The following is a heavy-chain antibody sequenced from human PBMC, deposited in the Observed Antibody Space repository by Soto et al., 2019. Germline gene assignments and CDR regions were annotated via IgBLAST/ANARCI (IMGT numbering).Heavy chain of an antibody. CDR1: GFTFSDFE. CDR3: ARRTVTAPRFDY. CDR2: ISYDGSNQ. D-gene: IGHD1-20*01. V-gene: IGHV3-30-3*01. J-gene: IGHJ4*02. Sequence: QVQLVESGGGVVQPGRSLRLSCSASGFTFSDFEMYWVRQAPGKGLDWVSFISYDGSNQYYAGSVKGRFTVSRDNSKNTLFLLMNRLRPEDTAVYFCARRTVTAPRFDYWGQGTLVTVSS.